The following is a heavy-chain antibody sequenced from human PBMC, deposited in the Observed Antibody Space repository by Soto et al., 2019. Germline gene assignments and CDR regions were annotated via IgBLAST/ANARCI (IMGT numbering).Heavy chain of an antibody. V-gene: IGHV3-11*01. Sequence: PGGSLRLSCAASGFTFSNYYMNWVRQAPGKGLEWVSCISATGSTIYYADSVRGRFTVSRDNAKNSLYLHMNSLRAEDTAVYYCASDRFCSGGTCSRYYYYYYSMDVWGQGTTVTVSS. J-gene: IGHJ6*02. CDR3: ASDRFCSGGTCSRYYYYYYSMDV. CDR1: GFTFSNYY. CDR2: ISATGSTI. D-gene: IGHD2-15*01.